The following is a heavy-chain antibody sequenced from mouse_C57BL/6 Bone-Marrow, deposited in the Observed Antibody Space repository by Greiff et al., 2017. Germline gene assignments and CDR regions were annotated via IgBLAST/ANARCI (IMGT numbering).Heavy chain of an antibody. J-gene: IGHJ4*01. CDR2: ISSGGSYT. CDR3: ERHEGGAYYGSSPYYAMDY. CDR1: GFTFSSYG. V-gene: IGHV5-6*01. Sequence: EVQRVESGGDLVKPGGSLKLSCAASGFTFSSYGMSWVRQTPDKRLEWVATISSGGSYTYYPDSVKGRCTISRDNAKNTLYLQMSSLKSEDTAMYYCERHEGGAYYGSSPYYAMDYWGQGTSVTVSS. D-gene: IGHD1-1*01.